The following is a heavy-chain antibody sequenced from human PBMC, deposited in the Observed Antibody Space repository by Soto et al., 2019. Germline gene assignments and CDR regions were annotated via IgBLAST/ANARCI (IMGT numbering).Heavy chain of an antibody. V-gene: IGHV3-7*05. CDR3: ARTSSGWQGMFDY. D-gene: IGHD6-19*01. J-gene: IGHJ4*02. Sequence: SGGSLRLSCAASGFTFSSYWMSWVRQAPGKGLEWVANIKQDGSEKYYVDSVKGRFTISRDNAKNSLYLQMNSLRAEDTAVYYCARTSSGWQGMFDYWGQGTLVTVSS. CDR2: IKQDGSEK. CDR1: GFTFSSYW.